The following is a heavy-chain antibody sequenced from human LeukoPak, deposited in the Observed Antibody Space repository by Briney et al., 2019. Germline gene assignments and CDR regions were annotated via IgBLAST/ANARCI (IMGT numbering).Heavy chain of an antibody. CDR2: IKQDGSEK. J-gene: IGHJ4*02. CDR3: ARQGGYSFPRYYFDY. D-gene: IGHD5-18*01. CDR1: GFTFSSYW. Sequence: GGSLRLSCAASGFTFSSYWMSWVRQAPGKGLEWVANIKQDGSEKYYVDSVKGRFTISRDNAKSSLYLQMNSLRAEDTAVYYCARQGGYSFPRYYFDYWGQGTLVTVSS. V-gene: IGHV3-7*01.